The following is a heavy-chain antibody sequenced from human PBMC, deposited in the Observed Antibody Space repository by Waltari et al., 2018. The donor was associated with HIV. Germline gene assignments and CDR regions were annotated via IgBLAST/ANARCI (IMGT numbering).Heavy chain of an antibody. J-gene: IGHJ4*02. Sequence: QVQLKQSGPALVKPSETLSLTCIVSGGSDSDYYWTGIRQHQGKGLEWIGHINYGGSTNYNPSLKVRVAISIDVSKNQFSLKLRSVTAADTAVYYCAEGRGWQADDWGQGTLVTVSS. CDR1: GGSDSDYY. CDR2: INYGGST. V-gene: IGHV4-59*02. CDR3: AEGRGWQADD.